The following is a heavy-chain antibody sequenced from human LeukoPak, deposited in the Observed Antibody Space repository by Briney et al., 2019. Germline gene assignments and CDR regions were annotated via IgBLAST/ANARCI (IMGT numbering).Heavy chain of an antibody. CDR2: IGREAHGGRA. CDR3: SREGDALTGFYPDY. D-gene: IGHD1-14*01. J-gene: IGHJ4*02. Sequence: GGSLRLSCTPSGFNFEDYAMRWVRQAPGKGLEWLGFIGREAHGGRAQYATSVKGRFTISRDDARKIAYLQLSGLRNEDTAVYYCSREGDALTGFYPDYWGQGTLVIVSS. CDR1: GFNFEDYA. V-gene: IGHV3-49*04.